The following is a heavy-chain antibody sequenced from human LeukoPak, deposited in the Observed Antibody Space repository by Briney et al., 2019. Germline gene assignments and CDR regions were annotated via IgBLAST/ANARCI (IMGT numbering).Heavy chain of an antibody. CDR1: GFTFSSYA. CDR2: ISYDGSNK. Sequence: GRSLRLSCAASGFTFSSYAMHWVRQAPGKGLEWVAVISYDGSNKYYADSVKGRFTISRDNSKNTLYLQMNSLRAEDTAVYYCARDGITYYYGMGVWGQGTTVTVSS. V-gene: IGHV3-30-3*01. CDR3: ARDGITYYYGMGV. D-gene: IGHD1/OR15-1a*01. J-gene: IGHJ6*02.